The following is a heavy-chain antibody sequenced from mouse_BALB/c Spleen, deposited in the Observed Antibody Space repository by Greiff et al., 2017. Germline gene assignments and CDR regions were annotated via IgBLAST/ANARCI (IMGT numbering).Heavy chain of an antibody. CDR3: AREIYFGIAD. V-gene: IGHV7-3*02. CDR1: GFTFTDYY. J-gene: IGHJ3*01. CDR2: IRNKANGYTT. D-gene: IGHD2-3*01. Sequence: EVQLVESGGGLVQPGGSLRLSCATSGFTFTDYYMSWVRQPPGKALEWLGFIRNKANGYTTEYSASVKGRFTISRDNSQSILNLQMNTLRAEDSATYYCAREIYFGIADWGQGTLVTVSA.